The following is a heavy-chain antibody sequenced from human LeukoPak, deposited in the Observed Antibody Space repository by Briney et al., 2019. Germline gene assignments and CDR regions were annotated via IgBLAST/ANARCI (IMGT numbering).Heavy chain of an antibody. CDR1: GFTFSTYA. CDR3: ARAGYQGVAVAGTTMNWFDP. V-gene: IGHV3-48*01. J-gene: IGHJ5*02. CDR2: ISSSSTTI. D-gene: IGHD6-19*01. Sequence: GGSLRLSCAASGFTFSTYAMNWVRQAPGKGLEWISYISSSSTTIYYADSVKGRFTISRDNAKNSLYLQMNSLRAEDTAVYYCARAGYQGVAVAGTTMNWFDPWGQGTLVTVSS.